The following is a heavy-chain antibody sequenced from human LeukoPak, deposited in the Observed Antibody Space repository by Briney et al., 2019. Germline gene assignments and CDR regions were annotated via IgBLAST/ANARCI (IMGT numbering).Heavy chain of an antibody. V-gene: IGHV3-23*01. Sequence: PGGSLRLSCAASGFTFSSYEMNWVRKAPGKGLEWVSAISGSGGSTYYADSVKGRFTISRDNSKNTLYLQMNSLRAEDTAVYYCAKDRLRAPSSIVGARYWGQGTLVTVSS. CDR3: AKDRLRAPSSIVGARY. D-gene: IGHD1-26*01. CDR2: ISGSGGST. J-gene: IGHJ4*02. CDR1: GFTFSSYE.